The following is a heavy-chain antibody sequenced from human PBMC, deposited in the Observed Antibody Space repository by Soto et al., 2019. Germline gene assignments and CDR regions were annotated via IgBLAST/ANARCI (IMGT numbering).Heavy chain of an antibody. CDR2: IYWDDDK. CDR3: ARSGEYYDRSGYINY. D-gene: IGHD3-22*01. CDR1: GFSLRTRGVG. V-gene: IGHV2-5*02. J-gene: IGHJ4*02. Sequence: QITLKESGPTLVKHTQTLTLTCTFSGFSLRTRGVGVGWIRQPPGKALEWLARIYWDDDKRYSPSLKSRLTITTDTAKNQVVLRMTNAGPGDSGTYYCARSGEYYDRSGYINYWGQGTLVTVSS.